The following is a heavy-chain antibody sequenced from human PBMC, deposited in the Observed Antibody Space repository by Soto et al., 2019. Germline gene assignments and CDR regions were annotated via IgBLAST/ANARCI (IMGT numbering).Heavy chain of an antibody. CDR1: GFTFSSYA. CDR2: ISGSGGST. D-gene: IGHD2-15*01. V-gene: IGHV3-23*01. CDR3: AKDLGIVVVVAAPDAFDI. J-gene: IGHJ3*02. Sequence: GGSLRLSCAASGFTFSSYAMSWVRQAPGKGLEWVSAISGSGGSTYYADSVKGRFTISRDNSKNTLYLQMNSLRAEDTAVYYCAKDLGIVVVVAAPDAFDIWGQGTMVTVSS.